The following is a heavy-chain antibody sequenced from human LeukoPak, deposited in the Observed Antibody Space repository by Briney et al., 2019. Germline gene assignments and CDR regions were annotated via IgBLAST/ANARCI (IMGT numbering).Heavy chain of an antibody. CDR1: GFTFSDYY. J-gene: IGHJ6*02. CDR3: ARSRRVYSGSSAYFYGMDV. V-gene: IGHV3-11*01. Sequence: GGSLRLSCAASGFTFSDYYMSWIRQAPGKGLEWVSYIRSSVSTIYYADSVNGRFTISRDNAKNSLYLQMNSLRAEDTAVYYCARSRRVYSGSSAYFYGMDVWGQGTTVTVSS. CDR2: IRSSVSTI. D-gene: IGHD6-6*01.